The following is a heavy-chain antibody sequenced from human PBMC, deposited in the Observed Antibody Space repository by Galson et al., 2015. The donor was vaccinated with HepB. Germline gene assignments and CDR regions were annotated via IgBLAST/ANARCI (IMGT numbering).Heavy chain of an antibody. J-gene: IGHJ6*02. Sequence: SVKVSCKASGGTFSSYTISWVRQAPGQGLEWMGRIIPILGIANYAQKFQGRVTITADKSTSTAYMELSSLRSEDTAVYYCARDGRSFYGMDVWGQGTTVTVSS. CDR1: GGTFSSYT. CDR3: ARDGRSFYGMDV. V-gene: IGHV1-69*04. D-gene: IGHD1-26*01. CDR2: IIPILGIA.